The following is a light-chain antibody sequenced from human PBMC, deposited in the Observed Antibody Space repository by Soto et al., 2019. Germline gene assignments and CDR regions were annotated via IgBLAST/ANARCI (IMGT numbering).Light chain of an antibody. V-gene: IGKV3-11*01. CDR2: DAS. J-gene: IGKJ4*01. CDR3: QQRSNWPLT. CDR1: QSVSTS. Sequence: EIVLTQSPDTLYLSPGERATLSCRASQSVSTSLAWYQQKPGQSPRLLIYDASNRATGIPARFSGSGSGTDFTLTISSLDPEDFAVYYCQQRSNWPLTFGGGTKVEIK.